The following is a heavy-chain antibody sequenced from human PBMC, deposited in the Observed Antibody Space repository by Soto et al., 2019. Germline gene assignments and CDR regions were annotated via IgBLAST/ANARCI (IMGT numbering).Heavy chain of an antibody. CDR1: GYTFTSYG. CDR2: ISAYNGNT. Sequence: QVQLVQSGAEVKKPGASVKVSCKASGYTFTSYGISWVRQAPGQGLEWMGWISAYNGNTNYAQQLQGRVTMTPDTCTSTAYMELRSLRSDDTAVYYCARRWVWQQHYDYYGMDVWGQGTTVTVSS. J-gene: IGHJ6*02. V-gene: IGHV1-18*01. D-gene: IGHD6-13*01. CDR3: ARRWVWQQHYDYYGMDV.